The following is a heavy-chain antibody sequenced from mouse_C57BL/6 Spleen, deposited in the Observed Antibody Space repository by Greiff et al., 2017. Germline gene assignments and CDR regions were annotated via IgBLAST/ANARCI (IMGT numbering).Heavy chain of an antibody. CDR3: ARSYYDYDVPAY. D-gene: IGHD2-4*01. Sequence: EVQLVESGPELVKPGASVKMSCKASGYTFTDYNMHWVKQSHGKSLEWIGYINPNNGGTSYNQKFKGKATLTVNKSSSTAYMELRSLTSEDSAVYYCARSYYDYDVPAYWGQGTLVTVSA. CDR2: INPNNGGT. CDR1: GYTFTDYN. J-gene: IGHJ3*01. V-gene: IGHV1-22*01.